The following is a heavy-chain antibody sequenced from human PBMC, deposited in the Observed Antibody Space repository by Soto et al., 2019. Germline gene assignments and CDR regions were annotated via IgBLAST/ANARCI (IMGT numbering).Heavy chain of an antibody. CDR1: GYNFANYA. CDR3: ARSPILGVDWFDP. V-gene: IGHV1-3*01. Sequence: GASVKVSCKASGYNFANYAIQWVRRAPGQRLEWMGWINAGNGNTKYSQKFQGRVTITRDTSASTAYMELSSLRSEDTAVYYCARSPILGVDWFDPWGQGTLVTVSS. J-gene: IGHJ5*02. CDR2: INAGNGNT. D-gene: IGHD3-3*01.